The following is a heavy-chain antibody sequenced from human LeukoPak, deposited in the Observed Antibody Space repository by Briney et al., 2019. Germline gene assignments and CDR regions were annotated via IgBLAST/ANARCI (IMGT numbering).Heavy chain of an antibody. D-gene: IGHD3-22*01. CDR2: ISSSGSTI. V-gene: IGHV3-48*03. CDR3: AREGSDDSSLTKYYFDY. CDR1: GFTFSSYE. J-gene: IGHJ4*02. Sequence: GGSLRLSCAASGFTFSSYEMNWVRQAPGKGLEWVSYISSSGSTIYYADSVKGRFTISRDNAKNSLYLQMNSLRAEDTAVYYCAREGSDDSSLTKYYFDYWGQGTLVTVSS.